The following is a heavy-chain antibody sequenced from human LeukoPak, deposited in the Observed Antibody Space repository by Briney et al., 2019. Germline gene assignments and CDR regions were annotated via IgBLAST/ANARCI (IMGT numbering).Heavy chain of an antibody. CDR2: IKQDGSEK. J-gene: IGHJ4*02. CDR3: ARGSRVAVAGTGFDY. CDR1: GFTFSSYW. D-gene: IGHD6-19*01. Sequence: GGSLRLSCAASGFTFSSYWMSWVRQAPGKGLEWVAKIKQDGSEKYYVDSVKGRFAISRDNAKNSLYLQMNSLRAEDTAVYYCARGSRVAVAGTGFDYWGQGTLVTVSS. V-gene: IGHV3-7*01.